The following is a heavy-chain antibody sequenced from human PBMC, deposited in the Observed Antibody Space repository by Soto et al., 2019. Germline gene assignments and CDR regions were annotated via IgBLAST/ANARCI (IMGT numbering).Heavy chain of an antibody. D-gene: IGHD6-19*01. CDR3: ARSYSSGWEFDY. J-gene: IGHJ4*02. V-gene: IGHV3-11*01. CDR1: GFTFSNYY. Sequence: GRSLRLSCGASGFTFSNYYMSWIRQAPGKGLEWVSYISSTGRTIYYADSVKGRFTVSRDNAQNSLSLKLNSLRVEDTAVYYCARSYSSGWEFDYWGQGTQVTAPQ. CDR2: ISSTGRTI.